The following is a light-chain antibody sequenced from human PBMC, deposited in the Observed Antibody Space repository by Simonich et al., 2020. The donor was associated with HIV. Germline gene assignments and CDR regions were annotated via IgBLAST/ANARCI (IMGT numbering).Light chain of an antibody. CDR2: RNS. J-gene: IGLJ3*02. Sequence: QSVLTQPPSASGTPGQRVTIICSGSSPNIGTNSVYWYQQLPGTAPKPLIYRNSQRPSGVPDRFSGSKSGTSASLAISGLRSDDEAHYYCATWDDSLSGPVFGGGTKLTVL. CDR3: ATWDDSLSGPV. CDR1: SPNIGTNS. V-gene: IGLV1-47*01.